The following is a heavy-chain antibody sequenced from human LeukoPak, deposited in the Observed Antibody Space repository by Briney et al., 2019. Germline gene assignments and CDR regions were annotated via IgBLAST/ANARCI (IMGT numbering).Heavy chain of an antibody. D-gene: IGHD3-16*02. Sequence: ASVKVSCKASGGTFSSYTISWVRQAPGQGLEWMGRIIPILGIASYAQKFQGRVTITADKSTSTAYMELSSLRSEDTAVYYCASSLGLEFPYYFDYWGQGTLVTVSS. J-gene: IGHJ4*02. CDR3: ASSLGLEFPYYFDY. CDR1: GGTFSSYT. V-gene: IGHV1-69*02. CDR2: IIPILGIA.